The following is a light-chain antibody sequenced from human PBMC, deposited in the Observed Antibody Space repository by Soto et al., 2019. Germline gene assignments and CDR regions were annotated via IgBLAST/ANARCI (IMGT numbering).Light chain of an antibody. CDR3: QQRSNWPRT. CDR2: DAS. Sequence: EIVLTQSPATLSLSPGERATLSCRASQSVGSSLAWFQHKPGQAPRLLIYDASNRATGIPARFSGSGSGTDFSLTISSLESEDFAVDYCQQRSNWPRTFGQGNKLEI. J-gene: IGKJ2*01. CDR1: QSVGSS. V-gene: IGKV3-11*01.